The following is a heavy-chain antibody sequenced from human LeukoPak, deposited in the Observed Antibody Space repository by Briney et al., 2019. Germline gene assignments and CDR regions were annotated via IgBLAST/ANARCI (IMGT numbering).Heavy chain of an antibody. J-gene: IGHJ4*02. CDR3: ARERSGSSGYYSAIDF. V-gene: IGHV3-74*01. Sequence: GGSLRLSCVASGFTLSSYWMQWVREPPGEGVVWGSRICSDGRRTNYADSVRGGYTISREKEKNTVYLQMNSLRAEDTAVYYSARERSGSSGYYSAIDFWGQGTLVTVSS. D-gene: IGHD3-22*01. CDR1: GFTLSSYW. CDR2: ICSDGRRT.